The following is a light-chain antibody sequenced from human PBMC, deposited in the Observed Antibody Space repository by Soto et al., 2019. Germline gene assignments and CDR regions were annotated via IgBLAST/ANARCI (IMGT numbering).Light chain of an antibody. CDR1: QSISSRY. CDR3: LLFGSSPRWT. CDR2: GAS. V-gene: IGKV3-20*01. J-gene: IGKJ1*01. Sequence: IVLTQSPGTLSLSPGERATLSCRASQSISSRYLAWYQQKPGQAPRLLISGASSRATGIPDSFSGSGSGTDFTLTISRLEPEDFAVYYCLLFGSSPRWTFGQGTKVDIK.